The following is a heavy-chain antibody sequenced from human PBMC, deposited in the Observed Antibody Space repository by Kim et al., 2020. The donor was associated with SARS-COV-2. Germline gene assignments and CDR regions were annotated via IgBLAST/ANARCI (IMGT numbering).Heavy chain of an antibody. CDR3: ASSDLTAAALYY. CDR2: IYYSGST. J-gene: IGHJ4*02. Sequence: SETLSLTCTVSGGSISSSSYYWGWIRQPPGKGLEWIGSIYYSGSTYYNPSLKSRVTISVDTSKNQFSLKLSSVTAADTAVYYCASSDLTAAALYYWGQGTLVTVSS. CDR1: GGSISSSSYY. V-gene: IGHV4-39*07. D-gene: IGHD6-13*01.